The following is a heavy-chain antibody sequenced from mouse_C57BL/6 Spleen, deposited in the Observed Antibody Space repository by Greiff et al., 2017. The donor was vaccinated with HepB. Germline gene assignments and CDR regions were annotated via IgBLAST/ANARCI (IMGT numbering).Heavy chain of an antibody. V-gene: IGHV1-22*01. D-gene: IGHD2-1*01. Sequence: VQLQQSGPELVKPGASVKMSCKASGYTFTDYNMHWVKQSHGKSLEWIGYINPNNGGTSYNQKFKGKATLTVNKSSSTAYMELRSLTSEDSAVYYCARDYYGIPYYFDYWGQGTTLTVSS. J-gene: IGHJ2*01. CDR2: INPNNGGT. CDR1: GYTFTDYN. CDR3: ARDYYGIPYYFDY.